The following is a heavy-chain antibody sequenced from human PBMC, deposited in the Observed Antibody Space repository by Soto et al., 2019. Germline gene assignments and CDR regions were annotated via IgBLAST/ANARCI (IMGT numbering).Heavy chain of an antibody. CDR1: GGSISSGGYY. D-gene: IGHD3-16*01. V-gene: IGHV4-31*03. CDR3: ARAVYQYYFDY. Sequence: SETLSLTCTVSGGSISSGGYYWSWIRQHPGKGLEWIGYIYYSGSTYYNPSLKSRVTMSVDTSKNQFSLKLSSVTAADTAVYYCARAVYQYYFDYWGQGTLVTVSS. J-gene: IGHJ4*02. CDR2: IYYSGST.